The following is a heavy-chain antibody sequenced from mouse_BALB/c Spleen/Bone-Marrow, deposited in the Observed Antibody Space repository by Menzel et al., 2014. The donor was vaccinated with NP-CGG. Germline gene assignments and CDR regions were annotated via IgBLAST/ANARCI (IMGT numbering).Heavy chain of an antibody. CDR3: ATLTTVVDATDY. CDR1: GFNIKDTY. CDR2: IDPANGNT. Sequence: EVQLQQSGAELVKPGASVKLSCTASGFNIKDTYMHWVKPRPEQGLEWIGRIDPANGNTKYDPKFQGKATITADTSSNTAYLQLSSLTSEDTAVYYCATLTTVVDATDYWGQGTSVTVSS. J-gene: IGHJ4*01. V-gene: IGHV14-3*02. D-gene: IGHD1-1*01.